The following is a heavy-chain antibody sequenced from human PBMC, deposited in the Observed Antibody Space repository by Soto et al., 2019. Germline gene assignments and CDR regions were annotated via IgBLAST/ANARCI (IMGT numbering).Heavy chain of an antibody. CDR2: VNSGGGGT. J-gene: IGHJ4*02. CDR3: AKERLGRGIDY. Sequence: PGGSLRLSCAASGFTFSNYAMTWVRQAPGKGPEWISTVNSGGGGTYYADSVKGRFTISRDNSKNTLYLQVSSLRAEDTAVYYCAKERLGRGIDYWGQGILVTVSS. CDR1: GFTFSNYA. V-gene: IGHV3-23*01. D-gene: IGHD3-10*01.